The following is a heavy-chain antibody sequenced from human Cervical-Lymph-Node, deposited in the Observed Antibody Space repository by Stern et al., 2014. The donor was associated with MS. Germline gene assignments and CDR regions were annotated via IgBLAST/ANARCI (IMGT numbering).Heavy chain of an antibody. V-gene: IGHV5-51*01. CDR3: ARDYGDYAFDY. J-gene: IGHJ4*02. Sequence: VQLVQSGAEVKKPGESLKISCKGSGYSFTANWIAWVRQMPGKGLEWMGIIYPGDSATRSSPSFQGQVTISADKSISTAYLQWSSLKASDTAMYYCARDYGDYAFDYWSQGTLVTVSS. CDR2: IYPGDSAT. CDR1: GYSFTANW. D-gene: IGHD4-17*01.